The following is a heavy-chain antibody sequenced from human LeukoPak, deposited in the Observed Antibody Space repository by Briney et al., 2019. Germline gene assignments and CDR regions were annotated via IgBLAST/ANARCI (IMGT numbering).Heavy chain of an antibody. CDR1: GYTFTSYD. Sequence: ASVKVSCKASGYTFTSYDINWVRQATGQGLEWMGSMNPNSGNTGYAQKFQGRVTMARDTSITTAYMELSSLRSDDTAVYYCARSPPIWNYVDYFDYWGQGVLVSVSS. CDR2: MNPNSGNT. CDR3: ARSPPIWNYVDYFDY. D-gene: IGHD1-7*01. J-gene: IGHJ4*02. V-gene: IGHV1-8*01.